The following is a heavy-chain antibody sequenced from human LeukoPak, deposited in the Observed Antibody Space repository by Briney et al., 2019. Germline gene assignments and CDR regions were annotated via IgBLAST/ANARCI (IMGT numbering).Heavy chain of an antibody. V-gene: IGHV4-61*02. CDR3: ARGEAGDY. J-gene: IGHJ4*02. CDR1: GGSISSDLYY. Sequence: PSETLSLTCTVSGGSISSDLYYWSWIRQPAGKGLEWIGRIYTSGSTNYNPSLKSRVTISVDTSKNQFSLKLSSVTAADTAVYYCARGEAGDYWGRGTLVTVSS. CDR2: IYTSGST. D-gene: IGHD3-10*01.